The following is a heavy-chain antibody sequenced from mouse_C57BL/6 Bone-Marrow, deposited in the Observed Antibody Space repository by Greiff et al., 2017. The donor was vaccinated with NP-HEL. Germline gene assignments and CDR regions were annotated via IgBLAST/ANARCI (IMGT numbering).Heavy chain of an antibody. CDR2: IDPSDSYT. V-gene: IGHV1-69*01. CDR3: ARGDGNYGD. Sequence: QVQLQQSWAELVMPGASVKLSCQASGYTFTSYWMHWVKQRPGQGLEWIGEIDPSDSYTNYNQKFKGKSTLTVDKSSSTAYMQLSSLTSEDSAVYYCARGDGNYGDWGQGTTLTVSS. CDR1: GYTFTSYW. D-gene: IGHD2-1*01. J-gene: IGHJ2*01.